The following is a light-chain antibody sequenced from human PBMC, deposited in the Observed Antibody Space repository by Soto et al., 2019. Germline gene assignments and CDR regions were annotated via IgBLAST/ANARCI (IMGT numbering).Light chain of an antibody. J-gene: IGLJ1*01. CDR3: SSYAGSNNFV. V-gene: IGLV2-8*01. CDR2: EVS. CDR1: RSDVGGYNY. Sequence: SLLPQPPSWSGYPVQSVTLSCPLTRSDVGGYNYVSWYQQHPGKAPKLMIYEVSKRPSGVPDRFSGSKSGNTASLTVSGLQAEDEAAYYCSSYAGSNNFVFGTGTKVTVL.